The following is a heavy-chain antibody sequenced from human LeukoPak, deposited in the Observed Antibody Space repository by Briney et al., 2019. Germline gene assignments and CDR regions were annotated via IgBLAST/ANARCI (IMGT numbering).Heavy chain of an antibody. CDR1: GFTFSTYA. D-gene: IGHD6-19*01. Sequence: GGSLRLSCVASGFTFSTYAMSWVRQAPGKGLEWVSTISDNGDDTYYADSVKGRFTVSRGNSKNTLYLQMSSLRAEDTAVYYCAKQWLLQGGEISRGYWGQGTPVTVSS. V-gene: IGHV3-23*01. CDR2: ISDNGDDT. J-gene: IGHJ4*02. CDR3: AKQWLLQGGEISRGY.